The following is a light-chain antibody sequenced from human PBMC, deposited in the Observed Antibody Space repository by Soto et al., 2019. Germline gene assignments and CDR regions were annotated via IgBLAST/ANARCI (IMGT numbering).Light chain of an antibody. J-gene: IGLJ1*01. CDR3: SSYTSSSTLV. Sequence: QSVLTQPASVSGSTGQSITISCTVTSSDVGGYNYVSWYQQHPGKAPKLMIYEVSNRPSGVSNRFSGSKSGNTASLTISGLQAEDEADYYCSSYTSSSTLVFGTGTKVTVL. CDR2: EVS. V-gene: IGLV2-14*01. CDR1: SSDVGGYNY.